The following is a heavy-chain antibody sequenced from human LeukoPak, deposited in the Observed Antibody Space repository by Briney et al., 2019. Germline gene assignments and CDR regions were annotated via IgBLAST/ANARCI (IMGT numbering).Heavy chain of an antibody. Sequence: ASVKVSCKASGYTLSSYYIHWVRQAPGQGLEWMGMVNPSGGNTPYAQKFQGRVTMTRDTSISTAYMELSRLRSDDTAVYYCARVWQWLVIDYWGQGTLVTVSS. CDR1: GYTLSSYY. CDR2: VNPSGGNT. CDR3: ARVWQWLVIDY. D-gene: IGHD6-19*01. V-gene: IGHV1-2*02. J-gene: IGHJ4*02.